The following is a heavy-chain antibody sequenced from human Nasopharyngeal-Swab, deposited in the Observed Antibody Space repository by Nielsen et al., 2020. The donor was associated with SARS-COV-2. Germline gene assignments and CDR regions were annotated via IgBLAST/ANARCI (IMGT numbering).Heavy chain of an antibody. D-gene: IGHD3-10*01. CDR1: GFPVSSNY. CDR3: ARDRGGVYYYYGMDV. CDR2: IYSGGST. V-gene: IGHV3-53*01. J-gene: IGHJ6*02. Sequence: GESLKISCAASGFPVSSNYMSWVRQAPGKGLEWVSVIYSGGSTYYADSVRGRFTISRDNSKNTLYLQMNSLRAEDTAVYYCARDRGGVYYYYGMDVWGQGTTVTVSS.